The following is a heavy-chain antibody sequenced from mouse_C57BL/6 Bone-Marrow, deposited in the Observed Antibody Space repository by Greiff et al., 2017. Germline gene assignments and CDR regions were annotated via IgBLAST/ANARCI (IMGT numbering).Heavy chain of an antibody. CDR1: GYTFTSYW. Sequence: QVQLQQPGTELVKPGASVKLSCKASGYTFTSYWMHWVKQRPGQGLEWIGNINPSNGGTNYNEKFKSKATLTVDKSSSTAYMQLSSLTSEDSAVYYCARSAVYGRVAHWFDYWGQGTTLTVSS. CDR2: INPSNGGT. CDR3: ARSAVYGRVAHWFDY. J-gene: IGHJ2*01. V-gene: IGHV1-53*01. D-gene: IGHD1-1*01.